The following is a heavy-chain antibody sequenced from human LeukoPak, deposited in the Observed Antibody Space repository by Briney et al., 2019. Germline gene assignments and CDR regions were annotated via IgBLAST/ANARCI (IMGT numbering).Heavy chain of an antibody. Sequence: SETLSLTCAVYGGSFSGYYWSWIRQPPGKGLEWIGEINHSGSTNYNPSLKSRVTISVDTSKNQFSLRLSSVTAADTAVYYCGSIAVAGSPYYYYYGMDVWGQGTTVTVSS. CDR2: INHSGST. J-gene: IGHJ6*02. D-gene: IGHD6-19*01. V-gene: IGHV4-34*01. CDR1: GGSFSGYY. CDR3: GSIAVAGSPYYYYYGMDV.